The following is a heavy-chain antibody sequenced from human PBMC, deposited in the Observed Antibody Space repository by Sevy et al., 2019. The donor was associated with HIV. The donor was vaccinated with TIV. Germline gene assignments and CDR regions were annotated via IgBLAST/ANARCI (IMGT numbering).Heavy chain of an antibody. V-gene: IGHV4-30-4*01. Sequence: SETLSLTCSVSGGSISSGDYYWSWIRQPPGKGLEWIGYIYYSGSTYYNPSLKSRVTISVDTSKNQFSLKLSSVTAADTAVYYCARVYTYYYDSRGYLSLYYFDYWGQGTLVTVSS. CDR3: ARVYTYYYDSRGYLSLYYFDY. CDR2: IYYSGST. J-gene: IGHJ4*02. D-gene: IGHD3-22*01. CDR1: GGSISSGDYY.